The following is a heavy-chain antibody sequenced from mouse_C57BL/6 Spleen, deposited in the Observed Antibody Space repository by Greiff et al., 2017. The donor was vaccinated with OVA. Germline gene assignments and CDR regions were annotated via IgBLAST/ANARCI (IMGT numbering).Heavy chain of an antibody. V-gene: IGHV5-4*01. D-gene: IGHD4-1*01. CDR1: GFTFSSYA. J-gene: IGHJ4*01. CDR3: ARERANWDAMDY. CDR2: ISDGGSYT. Sequence: EVQWVESGGGLVKPGGSLKLSCAASGFTFSSYAMSWVRQTPEKRLEWVATISDGGSYTYYPDNVKGRFTISRDNAKNNLYLQMSHLKSEDTAMYYCARERANWDAMDYWGQGTSVTVSS.